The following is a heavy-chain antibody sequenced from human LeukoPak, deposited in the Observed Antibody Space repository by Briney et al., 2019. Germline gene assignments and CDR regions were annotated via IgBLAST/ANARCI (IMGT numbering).Heavy chain of an antibody. D-gene: IGHD2-15*01. CDR3: AKDNPIVVVVAAYPGWFDP. Sequence: PGGSLRLSCAASGFTFSSYSMNWVRQAPGKGLEWVSSISSSSSYIYYADSVKGRFTISRDNSKNTLYLQMNSLRAEDTAVYYCAKDNPIVVVVAAYPGWFDPWGQGTLVTVSP. CDR2: ISSSSSYI. J-gene: IGHJ5*02. V-gene: IGHV3-21*01. CDR1: GFTFSSYS.